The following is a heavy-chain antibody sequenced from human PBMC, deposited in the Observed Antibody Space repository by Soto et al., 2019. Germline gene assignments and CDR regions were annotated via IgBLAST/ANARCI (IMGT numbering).Heavy chain of an antibody. CDR3: ARDRAVAGNLLGAFDI. J-gene: IGHJ3*02. Sequence: GGSLRLSCAASGFTFSSYSMNWVRQAPGKGLEWVSYISSSSSTIYYADSVKGRFTISRDNAKNSLYLQMNSLRAEDTAVYYCARDRAVAGNLLGAFDIWGQGTMVTVSS. V-gene: IGHV3-48*01. CDR2: ISSSSSTI. CDR1: GFTFSSYS. D-gene: IGHD6-19*01.